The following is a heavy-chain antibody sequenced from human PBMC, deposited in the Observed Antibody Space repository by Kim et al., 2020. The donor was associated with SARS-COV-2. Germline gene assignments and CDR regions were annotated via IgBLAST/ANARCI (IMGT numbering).Heavy chain of an antibody. D-gene: IGHD2-15*01. CDR3: VKDRCSGGSCYAYNWFDP. CDR2: ISSNGGST. Sequence: GGSLRLSCSASGFTFSSYAMHWVRQAPGKGLEYVSAISSNGGSTYYADSVKGRFTISRDNSKNTLYLQMSSLRAEDTAVYYCVKDRCSGGSCYAYNWFDPWGQGTLVTVSS. J-gene: IGHJ5*02. V-gene: IGHV3-64D*06. CDR1: GFTFSSYA.